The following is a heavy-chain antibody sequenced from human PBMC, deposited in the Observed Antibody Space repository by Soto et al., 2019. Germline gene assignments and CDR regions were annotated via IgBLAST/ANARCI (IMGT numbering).Heavy chain of an antibody. CDR2: ISAYNGNT. J-gene: IGHJ4*02. D-gene: IGHD5-12*01. V-gene: IGHV1-18*01. Sequence: QVQLVQSGAEVKKPGASVKVSCKTSGYTFSNYGINWVRQAPGQGLEWMGWISAYNGNTNFAQKLQSRVSLTTDTSSITAYMELRSVTSDDTAVYYCARDLVPGYTGFSDYWGQGTLVTVAS. CDR3: ARDLVPGYTGFSDY. CDR1: GYTFSNYG.